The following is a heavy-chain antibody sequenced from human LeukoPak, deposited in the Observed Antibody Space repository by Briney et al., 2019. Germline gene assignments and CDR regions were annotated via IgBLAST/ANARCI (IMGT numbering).Heavy chain of an antibody. CDR3: ARLTIAAAADFDY. J-gene: IGHJ4*02. CDR2: IYYSGST. Sequence: PSETLSLTCTVSGGSISGYYWSWIRQPPGKGLEWIGYIYYSGSTNYNPSLKSRVTISVDTSKNQFSLKLSSVTAADTAVYYCARLTIAAAADFDYWGQGTLVTVSS. CDR1: GGSISGYY. V-gene: IGHV4-59*08. D-gene: IGHD6-13*01.